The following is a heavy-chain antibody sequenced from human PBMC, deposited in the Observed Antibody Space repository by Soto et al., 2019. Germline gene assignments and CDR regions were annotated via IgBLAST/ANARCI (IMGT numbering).Heavy chain of an antibody. CDR3: ARDARRRDGYNEGGMDV. J-gene: IGHJ6*02. D-gene: IGHD5-12*01. CDR1: GCTFSSYA. Sequence: AVKVSCKASGCTFSSYAISWVRQAPGQGLEWMGGIIPIFGTANYAQKFQGRVTITADESTSTAYMELSSLRSEDTAVYYCARDARRRDGYNEGGMDVWGQGTTVTVSS. CDR2: IIPIFGTA. V-gene: IGHV1-69*13.